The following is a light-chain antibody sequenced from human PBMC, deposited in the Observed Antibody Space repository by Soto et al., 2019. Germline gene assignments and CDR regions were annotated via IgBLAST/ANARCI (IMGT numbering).Light chain of an antibody. Sequence: DIQMTQSPSAMSASVGGRVTITCRASQGIGNYLAWFQQKPGKVPKRLIFAAFSLDVGVPSRFSGGGFETEFTLTISSLQPEDFATYYCLQHHTYPYTFGQGTKLEIK. CDR2: AAF. CDR1: QGIGNY. CDR3: LQHHTYPYT. J-gene: IGKJ2*01. V-gene: IGKV1-17*03.